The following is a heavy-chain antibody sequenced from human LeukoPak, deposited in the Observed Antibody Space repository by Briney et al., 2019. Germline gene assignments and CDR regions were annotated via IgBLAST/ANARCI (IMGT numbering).Heavy chain of an antibody. CDR3: AGISSSSGLDYFDY. D-gene: IGHD6-6*01. V-gene: IGHV4-4*07. Sequence: SETLSLTCTVSGGSISSYYWSWIRQPAGKGLEWIGRIYTSGSTNYNPSLKSRVTMSVDTSKNQFSLKLSSVTAADTAAYYCAGISSSSGLDYFDYWGQGTLVTVSS. CDR2: IYTSGST. CDR1: GGSISSYY. J-gene: IGHJ4*02.